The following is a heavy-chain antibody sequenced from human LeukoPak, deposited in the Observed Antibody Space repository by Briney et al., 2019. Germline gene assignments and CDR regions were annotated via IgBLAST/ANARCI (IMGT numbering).Heavy chain of an antibody. CDR2: ISWNSGSI. CDR3: AREDSGIDY. CDR1: GFTFDDYA. J-gene: IGHJ4*02. D-gene: IGHD3/OR15-3a*01. Sequence: GGSLRLSCAASGFTFDDYAMHWVRQAPGKGLEWVSGISWNSGSIGYADSVKGRFTISRDNAKNTLYLQMDSLRADDTAVYYCAREDSGIDYWGQGTLVTVSS. V-gene: IGHV3-9*01.